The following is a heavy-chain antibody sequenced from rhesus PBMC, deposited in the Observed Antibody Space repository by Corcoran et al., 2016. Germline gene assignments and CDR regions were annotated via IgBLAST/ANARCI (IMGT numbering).Heavy chain of an antibody. CDR1: GFSLSTRPMG. V-gene: IGHV2S1*01. CDR3: ARLYYDSWTGPGGDNRFDV. Sequence: QVTLKESGPALIKPTQTLTLTCSFSGFSLSTRPMGVAWIRQPPGQALEWLASIYWDEDKFYTPFLDHRPALSQYTSKNLVVLIMADMAPLDTATYYCARLYYDSWTGPGGDNRFDVWGAGVVVTVSS. J-gene: IGHJ5-1*01. CDR2: IYWDEDK. D-gene: IGHD3-3*01.